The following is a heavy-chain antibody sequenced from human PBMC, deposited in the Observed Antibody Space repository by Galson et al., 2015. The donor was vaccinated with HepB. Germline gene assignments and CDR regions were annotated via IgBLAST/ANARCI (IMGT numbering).Heavy chain of an antibody. CDR3: ARDSTYYNFWSGYQMGMDV. CDR2: IWYDGSNK. J-gene: IGHJ6*02. D-gene: IGHD3-3*01. Sequence: LRLSCAASGFIFSRNGMHWVRQAPGKGLEWVAFIWYDGSNKYYADSVKGRFTISRDNSKNTVYLQMNSLRAEDTAVYYCARDSTYYNFWSGYQMGMDVWGQGTTVTVSS. V-gene: IGHV3-33*01. CDR1: GFIFSRNG.